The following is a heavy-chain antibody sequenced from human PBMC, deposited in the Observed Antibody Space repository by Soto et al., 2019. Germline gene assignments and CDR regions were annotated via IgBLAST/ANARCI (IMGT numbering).Heavy chain of an antibody. V-gene: IGHV3-48*03. CDR3: ARGVLGYPYGMDV. J-gene: IGHJ6*02. D-gene: IGHD3-16*02. Sequence: PGGSLRLSCAASGFNFSSYDMNCVRQAPGKGLEWVCYISSSGGPIYYADSVKGRFTISRDDAKNSLYLQMNSVRAEDTAIYYCARGVLGYPYGMDVWGQGTTVTVSS. CDR2: ISSSGGPI. CDR1: GFNFSSYD.